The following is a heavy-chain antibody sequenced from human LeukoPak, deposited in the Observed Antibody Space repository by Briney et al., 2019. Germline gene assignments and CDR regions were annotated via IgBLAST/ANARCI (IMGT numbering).Heavy chain of an antibody. J-gene: IGHJ5*02. CDR2: INPNSGGT. Sequence: ASVKVSCKASGYTFTGYYMHWVRQAPGQGLEWMGWINPNSGGTNYAQKFQGRVTMTRDTSISTAYMELSRLRSDDTAVYYCATHYSPRGSSWFDPWGQGTLVTVSS. CDR3: ATHYSPRGSSWFDP. CDR1: GYTFTGYY. V-gene: IGHV1-2*02. D-gene: IGHD4-11*01.